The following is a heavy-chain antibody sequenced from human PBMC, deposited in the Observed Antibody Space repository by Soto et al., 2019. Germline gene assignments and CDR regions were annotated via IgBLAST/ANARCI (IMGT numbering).Heavy chain of an antibody. Sequence: SGPTLVNPTQTLTLTCTFSGFSLSTSGVGVGWIRQPPGKALEGLVIIYLDDDKRYSPSLRGRLTITKDTSKNQVVLTMTNVDPEDTATYFFAHRRIGVSQWNYGDFDYWGQGILVTV. CDR3: AHRRIGVSQWNYGDFDY. CDR2: IYLDDDK. J-gene: IGHJ4*02. CDR1: GFSLSTSGVG. D-gene: IGHD1-7*01. V-gene: IGHV2-5*02.